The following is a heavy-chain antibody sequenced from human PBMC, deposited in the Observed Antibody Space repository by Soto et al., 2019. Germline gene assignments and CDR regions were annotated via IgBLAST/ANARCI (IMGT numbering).Heavy chain of an antibody. D-gene: IGHD4-17*01. CDR2: IIPILGIA. V-gene: IGHV1-69*08. J-gene: IGHJ6*03. Sequence: QVQLVQSGAEVKKPGSSVKVSCKASGGTFSSYTISWVRQAPGQGLEWMGRIIPILGIANYAQKFQGRVTITADKSTSTAYMEPSSLRSEDTAVYYCARESSTVTTLYYYMDVWGKGTTVTVSS. CDR1: GGTFSSYT. CDR3: ARESSTVTTLYYYMDV.